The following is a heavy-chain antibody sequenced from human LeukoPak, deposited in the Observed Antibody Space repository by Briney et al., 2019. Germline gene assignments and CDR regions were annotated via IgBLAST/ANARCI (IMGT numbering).Heavy chain of an antibody. V-gene: IGHV4-61*08. D-gene: IGHD3-10*01. CDR3: ARDRLGEGGWFDP. CDR2: IYYTGNTNYNPST. CDR1: GGSVSSEGYY. Sequence: SETLSLTCTVSGGSVSSEGYYWSWIRQPPGKGLEWIAYIYYTGNTNYNPSTNYNPSLKSRLTISIDTSKNQFSLKLRSVTAADTAVYYCARDRLGEGGWFDPWGQGTLVTVSS. J-gene: IGHJ5*02.